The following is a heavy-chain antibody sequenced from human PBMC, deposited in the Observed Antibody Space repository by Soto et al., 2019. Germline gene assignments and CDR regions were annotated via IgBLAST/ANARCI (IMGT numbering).Heavy chain of an antibody. V-gene: IGHV3-72*01. D-gene: IGHD1-26*01. Sequence: GGSLRLSCAASGFSFSDHYMDWVRQAPGKGLEWVGRIRKKDNSYSTEYAASVKGRFTISRDDSKNSLYLQMNSLQIEDTAVYYCATSGSYRPLDYWGQGTQVTVSS. CDR3: ATSGSYRPLDY. CDR2: IRKKDNSYST. CDR1: GFSFSDHY. J-gene: IGHJ4*02.